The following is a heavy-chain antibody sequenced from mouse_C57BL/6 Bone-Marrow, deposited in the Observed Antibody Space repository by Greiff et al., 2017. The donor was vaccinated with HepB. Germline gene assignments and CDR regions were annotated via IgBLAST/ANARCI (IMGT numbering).Heavy chain of an antibody. CDR1: GYTFTSYW. CDR3: ARLQYYGSIYYAMDY. Sequence: QVQLQQPGAELVKPGASVKLSCKASGYTFTSYWMHWVKQRPGQGLEWIGMIHPNSGSTNYNEKFKSKATLTVDKSSSTAYMQLSSLTSEDSVVYYCARLQYYGSIYYAMDYWGQGTSVTVSS. D-gene: IGHD1-1*01. J-gene: IGHJ4*01. CDR2: IHPNSGST. V-gene: IGHV1-64*01.